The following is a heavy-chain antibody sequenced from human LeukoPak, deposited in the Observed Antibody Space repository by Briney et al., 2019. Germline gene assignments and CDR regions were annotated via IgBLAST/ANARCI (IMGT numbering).Heavy chain of an antibody. CDR3: ARGIPIFGVVIISEINWFDP. CDR1: GYTFSSYD. CDR2: MNPNSGNT. V-gene: IGHV1-8*01. D-gene: IGHD3-3*01. J-gene: IGHJ5*02. Sequence: GPVKVSCKASGYTFSSYDINWVGQATGQGLEWMGWMNPNSGNTGYAQKFQGRVTMTRNTSISTAYMELSSLRSEDTAVYYCARGIPIFGVVIISEINWFDPWGQGTLVTVSS.